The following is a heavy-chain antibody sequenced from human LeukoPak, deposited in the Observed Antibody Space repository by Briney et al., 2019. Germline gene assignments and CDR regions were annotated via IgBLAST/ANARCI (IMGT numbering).Heavy chain of an antibody. V-gene: IGHV1-69*06. Sequence: SVKVSCKASGYTFTSYYMHWVRQAPGQGLEWMGGIIPIFGTANYAQKFQGRVTITADKSTSTAYMELSSLRSEDTAVYYCARGASIAVAGLGLDWGQGTLVTVSS. CDR3: ARGASIAVAGLGLD. CDR2: IIPIFGTA. CDR1: GYTFTSYY. D-gene: IGHD6-19*01. J-gene: IGHJ4*02.